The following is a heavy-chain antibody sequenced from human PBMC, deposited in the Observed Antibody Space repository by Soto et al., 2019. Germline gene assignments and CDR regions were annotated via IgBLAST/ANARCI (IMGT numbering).Heavy chain of an antibody. CDR2: INPNSGGT. D-gene: IGHD5-18*01. J-gene: IGHJ3*02. CDR1: GYTFTGYY. V-gene: IGHV1-2*04. Sequence: GASVKVSCKASGYTFTGYYMHWVRQAPGQGLEWMGWINPNSGGTNYAQKFQGWVTMTRDTSISTAYMELSRLRSDDTAVYYCARVDTAMIGAFDIWGQGTMVTVPS. CDR3: ARVDTAMIGAFDI.